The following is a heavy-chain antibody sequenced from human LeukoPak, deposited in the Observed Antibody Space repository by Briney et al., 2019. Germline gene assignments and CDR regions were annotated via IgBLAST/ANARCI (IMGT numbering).Heavy chain of an antibody. CDR1: GGSISSYY. CDR2: IYTSGST. Sequence: SETLSLTCTVSGGSISSYYWSWIRQPAGKGLEWIGRIYTSGSTNYNPSLKSRVTMSVDTSKNQFSLKLSSVTAADTAVYYCARGARGQDYDFWSGQPDRGENNWFDPWGQGTLVTVSS. V-gene: IGHV4-4*07. J-gene: IGHJ5*02. CDR3: ARGARGQDYDFWSGQPDRGENNWFDP. D-gene: IGHD3-3*01.